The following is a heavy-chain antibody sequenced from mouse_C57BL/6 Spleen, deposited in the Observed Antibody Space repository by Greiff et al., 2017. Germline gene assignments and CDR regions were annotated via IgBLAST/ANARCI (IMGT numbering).Heavy chain of an antibody. CDR3: ASSNYYAYAVSFDY. J-gene: IGHJ4*01. CDR1: GYTFTGYF. Sequence: VQLQQSGPELVKPGASVKISCKASGYTFTGYFMNWVMQSHGQSLEWIGRINPYNGDTFYNQKFKGKATLTVDKSSSTAYLELRSLTYEDSAVYYCASSNYYAYAVSFDYWGQGTSVTVSS. D-gene: IGHD2-2*01. V-gene: IGHV1-20*01. CDR2: INPYNGDT.